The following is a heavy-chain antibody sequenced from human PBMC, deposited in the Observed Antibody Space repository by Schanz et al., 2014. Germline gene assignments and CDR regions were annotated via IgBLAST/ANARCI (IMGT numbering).Heavy chain of an antibody. CDR2: IYFSGAT. CDR1: GGSIRNGPYY. V-gene: IGHV4-31*03. D-gene: IGHD3-16*01. CDR3: ARGRHLGGPPYFDY. J-gene: IGHJ4*02. Sequence: QVQLQESGPGLVKPSQTLSLTCSVSGGSIRNGPYYWTWIRQHPGKGLEWIGYIYFSGATYINPSLESRVIISMDTSETQFSLKLTSVTAADTAVYYCARGRHLGGPPYFDYWGRGSLVSVSS.